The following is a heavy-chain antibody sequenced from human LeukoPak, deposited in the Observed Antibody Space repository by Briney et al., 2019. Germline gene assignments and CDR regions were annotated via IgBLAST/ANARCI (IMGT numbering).Heavy chain of an antibody. J-gene: IGHJ3*02. CDR2: ISYDGSNK. D-gene: IGHD3-22*01. V-gene: IGHV3-30*04. CDR1: GFTFSNYA. Sequence: GGSLRLSCAASGFTFSNYAVHWVRQAPGKGPEWVTIISYDGSNKYYADSVKGRFTISRDNSKNTLYLQMNSLRAEDTAVYYCARGAGPYYDSSGSLFDIWGRGTMVTVSS. CDR3: ARGAGPYYDSSGSLFDI.